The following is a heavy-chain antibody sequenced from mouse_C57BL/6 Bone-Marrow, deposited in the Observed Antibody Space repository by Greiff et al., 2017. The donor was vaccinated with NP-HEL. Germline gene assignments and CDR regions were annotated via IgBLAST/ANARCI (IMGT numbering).Heavy chain of an antibody. CDR1: GYTFTDYY. V-gene: IGHV1-26*01. CDR3: AREGGYYYGSSYGWYFDV. Sequence: VQLQQSGPELVKPGASVKISCKASGYTFTDYYMNWVKQSHGKSLEWIGDINPNNGGTSYNQKFKGKATLTVDKSSSTAYMEPRSLTSEDSAVYYCAREGGYYYGSSYGWYFDVWGTGTTVTVSS. J-gene: IGHJ1*03. D-gene: IGHD1-1*01. CDR2: INPNNGGT.